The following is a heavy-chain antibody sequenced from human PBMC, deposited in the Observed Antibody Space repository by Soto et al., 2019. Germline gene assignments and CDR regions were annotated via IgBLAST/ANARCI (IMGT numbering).Heavy chain of an antibody. Sequence: PWWSLRLSCSASVFTFSSFWMDWVRQAPGKGLEWVANISPDGSEKHYVGSVKGRFTISRDNAKNSLYLQMSSLTAEDSALYYCSRSLDSWGQGTRVTVSS. CDR3: SRSLDS. CDR2: ISPDGSEK. J-gene: IGHJ4*02. CDR1: VFTFSSFW. V-gene: IGHV3-7*01.